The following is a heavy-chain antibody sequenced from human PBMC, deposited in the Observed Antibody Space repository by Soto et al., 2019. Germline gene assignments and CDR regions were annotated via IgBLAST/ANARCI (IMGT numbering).Heavy chain of an antibody. V-gene: IGHV1-18*01. D-gene: IGHD3-9*01. CDR2: ISAYNGNT. J-gene: IGHJ6*02. Sequence: GASVKVSCKASGDTFTSYGISWVRQVPGQGLEWMGWISAYNGNTNYAQKLQGRVTMTTDTSTSTAYMELRSLRSDDTAVYYCARVSRFDYDIFVPDYYYYGMDVWGQGTTVTVSS. CDR3: ARVSRFDYDIFVPDYYYYGMDV. CDR1: GDTFTSYG.